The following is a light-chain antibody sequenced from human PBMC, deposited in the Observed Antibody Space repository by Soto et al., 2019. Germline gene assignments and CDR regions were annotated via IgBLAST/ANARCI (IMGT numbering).Light chain of an antibody. CDR1: GSDVGGYNY. J-gene: IGLJ2*01. CDR2: DVS. V-gene: IGLV2-14*01. CDR3: SSYTSASTPLV. Sequence: QSALTPPASVSGSRGQSITIACTGTGSDVGGYNYVSWYQQHPGKAPKVMIYDVSNRPSGVSNRFSGSKSGNTASLTISGLQAEDEADYYCSSYTSASTPLVFGGGTKLTVL.